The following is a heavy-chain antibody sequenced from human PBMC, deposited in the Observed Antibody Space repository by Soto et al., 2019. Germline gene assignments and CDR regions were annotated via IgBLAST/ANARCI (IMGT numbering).Heavy chain of an antibody. Sequence: EVQLVESGGDLVQPGGSLRLSCEASGFTFRNYWMSWVRQAPGKGLEWVANIKKAGSDKYYVDSVKGRFTISRDNAKNSLFLQMNSLRAEDTAVYYCARDPRDSEYAIFDYWGQGTLVTVSS. CDR2: IKKAGSDK. J-gene: IGHJ4*02. CDR1: GFTFRNYW. D-gene: IGHD1-26*01. CDR3: ARDPRDSEYAIFDY. V-gene: IGHV3-7*05.